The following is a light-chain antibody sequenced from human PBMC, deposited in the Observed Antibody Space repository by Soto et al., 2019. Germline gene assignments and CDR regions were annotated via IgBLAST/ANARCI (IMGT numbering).Light chain of an antibody. J-gene: IGKJ4*01. CDR1: ETVIDNY. CDR3: QQYGSSPLT. V-gene: IGKV3-20*01. CDR2: GAS. Sequence: EIVLTQSPDTLSLSPGETATLSCRASETVIDNYLAWHQQKPGQTPRFRVYGASSRATCIPDRFSGSGSGTDFTLTISRLEPEDFAVYYCQQYGSSPLTFGGGTKVDI.